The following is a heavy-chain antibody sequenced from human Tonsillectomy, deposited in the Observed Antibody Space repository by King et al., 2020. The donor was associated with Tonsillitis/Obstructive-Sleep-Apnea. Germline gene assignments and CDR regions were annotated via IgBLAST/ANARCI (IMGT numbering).Heavy chain of an antibody. CDR1: GYTFTSYG. Sequence: QLVQSGAEMKETGASVKVSCKASGYTFTSYGISWVRQAPGQGLEWMGWISAYNGNTNYAQKFQGRVTMTTDTSTSTAYMELRSLRSDDTAVYYCATTKEETYYYDSSGYYLGAWFDPWGQGTLVTVSS. CDR2: ISAYNGNT. J-gene: IGHJ5*02. V-gene: IGHV1-18*01. CDR3: ATTKEETYYYDSSGYYLGAWFDP. D-gene: IGHD3-22*01.